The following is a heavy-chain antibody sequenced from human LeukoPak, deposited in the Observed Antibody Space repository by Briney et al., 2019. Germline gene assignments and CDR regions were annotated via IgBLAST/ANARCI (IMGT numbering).Heavy chain of an antibody. V-gene: IGHV4-59*12. D-gene: IGHD2-15*01. Sequence: SETLSLTCTVSGGSIGSYYWSWIRQPPGKGLEWIGSIYYSGSTYYNPSLKSRVTISVDTSKNQFSLKLSSMTAADTAVYYCARDRRQYCSGGTCYSGGHWYFDLWGRGTLVTVSS. CDR2: IYYSGST. CDR3: ARDRRQYCSGGTCYSGGHWYFDL. J-gene: IGHJ2*01. CDR1: GGSIGSYY.